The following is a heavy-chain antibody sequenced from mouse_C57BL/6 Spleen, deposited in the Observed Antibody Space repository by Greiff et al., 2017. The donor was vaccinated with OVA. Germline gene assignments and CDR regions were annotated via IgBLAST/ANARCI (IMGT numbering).Heavy chain of an antibody. V-gene: IGHV1-15*01. D-gene: IGHD2-4*01. CDR3: TRDDYDRAY. J-gene: IGHJ3*01. Sequence: VKLQESGAELVRPGASVTLSCKASGYTFTDYEMHWVKQTPVHGLEWIGAIDPETGGTAYNQKFKGKAILTADKSSSTAYMELRSLTSEDSAVYYCTRDDYDRAYWGQGTLVTVSA. CDR2: IDPETGGT. CDR1: GYTFTDYE.